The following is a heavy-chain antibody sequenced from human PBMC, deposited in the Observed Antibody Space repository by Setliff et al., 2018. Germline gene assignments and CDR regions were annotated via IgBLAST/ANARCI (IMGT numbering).Heavy chain of an antibody. D-gene: IGHD2-21*02. CDR2: INTGSGVA. V-gene: IGHV1-3*04. J-gene: IGHJ1*01. CDR3: ATTLEGCGDDCWTIKH. Sequence: VKFSCKASGYTFNIYPMHWVRQAPGQRPEWMGWINTGSGVARYSHNFQGRVTFTRDTSATTAYMDLSSLMSEDTAVYYCATTLEGCGDDCWTIKHWGQGTLVTVSS. CDR1: GYTFNIYP.